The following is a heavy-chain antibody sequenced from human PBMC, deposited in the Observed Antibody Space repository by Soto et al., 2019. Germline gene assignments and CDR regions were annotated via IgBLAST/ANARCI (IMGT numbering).Heavy chain of an antibody. D-gene: IGHD2-15*01. CDR1: GFSVGSNY. V-gene: IGHV3-53*02. CDR3: ARIARGGNAGYFNL. CDR2: IYSGGTT. Sequence: EVQLVETGGGLIQPGGSLRLSCAASGFSVGSNYMSWVRQAPGKGLEWVSVIYSGGTTHDADSVKSRFTITRDNSKNTLYLHMNSLRGDDTAVYYCARIARGGNAGYFNLWGRGTLVTVSS. J-gene: IGHJ2*01.